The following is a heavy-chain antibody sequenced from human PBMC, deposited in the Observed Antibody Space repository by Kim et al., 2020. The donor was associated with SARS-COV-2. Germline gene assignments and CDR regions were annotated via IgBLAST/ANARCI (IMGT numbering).Heavy chain of an antibody. CDR2: IYYSGST. D-gene: IGHD3-10*01. V-gene: IGHV4-59*13. Sequence: SETLSLTCTVSGGSICSYYWSWIRQPPGKGLEWIGYIYYSGSTNYNPSLKSRVTISVDTSKNQFSLKLSSVTAADTAVYYCARVGITMVRGVTTLWFDPWGQGTLVTVSS. CDR1: GGSICSYY. J-gene: IGHJ5*02. CDR3: ARVGITMVRGVTTLWFDP.